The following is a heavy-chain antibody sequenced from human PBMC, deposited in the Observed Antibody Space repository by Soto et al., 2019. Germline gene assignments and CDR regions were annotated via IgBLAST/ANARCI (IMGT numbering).Heavy chain of an antibody. D-gene: IGHD4-17*01. CDR2: ISSNGGST. Sequence: EVQLVASGGGLVQPGGSLRLSCAASGFTFSSYAMHWVRQAPGKGLEYVSAISSNGGSTHYVNSVKGRFTISRDNSKNTLYLQMGSLRAEDMAVYYCARDGLRQYAFDIWGQGTMVTVSS. CDR1: GFTFSSYA. CDR3: ARDGLRQYAFDI. J-gene: IGHJ3*02. V-gene: IGHV3-64*01.